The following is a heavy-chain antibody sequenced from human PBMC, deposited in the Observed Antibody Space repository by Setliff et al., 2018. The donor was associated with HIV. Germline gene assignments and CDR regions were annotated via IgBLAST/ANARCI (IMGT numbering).Heavy chain of an antibody. Sequence: GGSLRLSCAASGFTFSNYNMNWVRQAPGKGLEWVSSISYDSRFIYHADSMKGRFAISRDNSKNMLYLQMNSLRREDTAVYYCAGEGSHSGSVYWGQGTLVTVSS. D-gene: IGHD5-12*01. V-gene: IGHV3-21*01. CDR2: ISYDSRFI. CDR3: AGEGSHSGSVY. J-gene: IGHJ4*02. CDR1: GFTFSNYN.